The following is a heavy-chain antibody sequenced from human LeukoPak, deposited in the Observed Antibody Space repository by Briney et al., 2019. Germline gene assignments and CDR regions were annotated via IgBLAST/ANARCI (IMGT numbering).Heavy chain of an antibody. CDR2: ISSSSSYI. Sequence: GGSRRLSCAASGLTISSYSMNWVRQAPGKGLEWVSSISSSSSYIYYADSVKGRFTISRDNAKNSLYLQMNSLRAEDTAVYYCARAHSSSWYSRWFDPWGQGTLVTVSS. J-gene: IGHJ5*02. D-gene: IGHD6-13*01. V-gene: IGHV3-21*01. CDR3: ARAHSSSWYSRWFDP. CDR1: GLTISSYS.